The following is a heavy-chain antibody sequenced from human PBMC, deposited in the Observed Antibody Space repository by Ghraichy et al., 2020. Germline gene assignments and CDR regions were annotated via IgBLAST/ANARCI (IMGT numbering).Heavy chain of an antibody. CDR1: GYSISSDYY. V-gene: IGHV4-38-2*02. D-gene: IGHD4-23*01. J-gene: IGHJ4*02. Sequence: SETLSLTCTVSGYSISSDYYWGWIRQPPGKGLEWIGSIYHSGSTYYNPSLKTRVAISLDTSKNQFSLKLSSVTAADTAVYYCAGPRYGANSLGGDYWGPGTLVTVSS. CDR3: AGPRYGANSLGGDY. CDR2: IYHSGST.